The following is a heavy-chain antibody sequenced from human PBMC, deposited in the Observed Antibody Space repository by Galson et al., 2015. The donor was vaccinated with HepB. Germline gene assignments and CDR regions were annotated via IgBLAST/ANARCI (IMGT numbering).Heavy chain of an antibody. CDR1: GYTLTELS. D-gene: IGHD6-19*01. Sequence: SVKVSCKVSGYTLTELSMHWVRQAPGKGLEWMGGFDPEDGETIYAQKFQGRVTMTEDTSTDTAYMELSSLRSEDTAVYYCATGLAVAGAFDIWGQGTMVTVSS. CDR3: ATGLAVAGAFDI. V-gene: IGHV1-24*01. CDR2: FDPEDGET. J-gene: IGHJ3*02.